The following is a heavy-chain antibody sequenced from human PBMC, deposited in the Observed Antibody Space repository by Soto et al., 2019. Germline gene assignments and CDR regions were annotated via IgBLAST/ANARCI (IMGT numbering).Heavy chain of an antibody. V-gene: IGHV1-18*01. J-gene: IGHJ6*02. Sequence: ASVKVSCKASGYTFIRYGISWVRPAPGQVVEWMGWITADTGNTNYAQKLQDRVTITTDTSTSTAYMELSSLRSEDTAVYYCAAEVGATPYYYYGMDVWGQGTTVTVS. CDR2: ITADTGNT. D-gene: IGHD1-26*01. CDR3: AAEVGATPYYYYGMDV. CDR1: GYTFIRYG.